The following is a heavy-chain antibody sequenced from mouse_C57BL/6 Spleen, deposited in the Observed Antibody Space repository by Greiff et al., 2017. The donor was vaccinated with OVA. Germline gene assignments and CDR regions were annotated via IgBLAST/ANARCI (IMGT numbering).Heavy chain of an antibody. Sequence: KESCKASGYTFTSYWMHWVKQRPGRGLEWIGRIDPNSGGTKYNEKFKSKATLTVDKPSSTAYMQLSSLTSEDSAVYYCARSPPSRDGGFAYWGQGTLVTVSA. CDR1: GYTFTSYW. D-gene: IGHD2-3*01. CDR3: ARSPPSRDGGFAY. J-gene: IGHJ3*01. CDR2: IDPNSGGT. V-gene: IGHV1-72*01.